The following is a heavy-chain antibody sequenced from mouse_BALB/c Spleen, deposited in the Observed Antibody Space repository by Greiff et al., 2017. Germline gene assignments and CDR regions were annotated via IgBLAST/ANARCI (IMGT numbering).Heavy chain of an antibody. Sequence: VKLVESGPGLVAPSQSLSITCTVSGFSLTSYGVHWVRQPPGKGLEWLGVIWAGGSTNYNSALMSRLSISKDNSKSQVFLKMNSLQTDDTAMYYCARDRGGYYWYFDVWGAGTTVTVSS. J-gene: IGHJ1*01. CDR1: GFSLTSYG. CDR3: ARDRGGYYWYFDV. D-gene: IGHD1-1*02. V-gene: IGHV2-9*02. CDR2: IWAGGST.